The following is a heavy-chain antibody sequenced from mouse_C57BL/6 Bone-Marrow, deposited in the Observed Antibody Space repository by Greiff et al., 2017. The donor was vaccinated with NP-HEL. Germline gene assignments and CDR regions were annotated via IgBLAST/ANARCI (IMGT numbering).Heavy chain of an antibody. J-gene: IGHJ2*01. V-gene: IGHV5-9-1*02. CDR3: TRDRNGNYFDY. D-gene: IGHD2-1*01. Sequence: EVQRVESGEGLVKPGGSLKLSCAASGFTFSSYAMSWVRQTPEKRLEWVAYISSGGDYIYYADTVKGRFTISRDNARNTLYLQMSSLKSEDTAMYYCTRDRNGNYFDYWGQGTTLTVSS. CDR1: GFTFSSYA. CDR2: ISSGGDYI.